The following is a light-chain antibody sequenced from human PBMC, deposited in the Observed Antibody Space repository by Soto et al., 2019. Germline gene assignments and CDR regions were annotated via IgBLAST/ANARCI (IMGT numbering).Light chain of an antibody. CDR1: SSNIESNT. J-gene: IGLJ3*02. V-gene: IGLV1-44*01. Sequence: QSVLTQPPSASGTPGQRVTISCSGSSSNIESNTVNWYQQLPESAPKLLIYSNNQRPSGVPDRFSGSKSGTSASLAISGLQSEDEADYYCASWYDSLNGVFGGGTKLTVL. CDR3: ASWYDSLNGV. CDR2: SNN.